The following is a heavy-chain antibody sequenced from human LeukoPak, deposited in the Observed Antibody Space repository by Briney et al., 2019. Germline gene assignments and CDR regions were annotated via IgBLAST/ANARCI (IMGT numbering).Heavy chain of an antibody. J-gene: IGHJ4*02. CDR1: GGSISSYY. V-gene: IGHV4-4*07. D-gene: IGHD5-12*01. CDR2: IYTSGST. CDR3: ARVKKRGYSGYYFDY. Sequence: SETLSLTCTVSGGSISSYYWSWIRQPAGKGLEWIGRIYTSGSTYYNPSLKSRVTISVDTSKNQFSLKLSSVTAADTAVYYCARVKKRGYSGYYFDYWGQGTLVTVSS.